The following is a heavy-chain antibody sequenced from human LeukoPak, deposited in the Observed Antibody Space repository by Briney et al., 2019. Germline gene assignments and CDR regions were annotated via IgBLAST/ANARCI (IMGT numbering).Heavy chain of an antibody. CDR3: ARLIAAAGNGGFYFDY. Sequence: GGSLRLSRAASGFFFSSYSMNWVRQAPGKGLEWVSSISSSSRTIYYADSVKGRFTISRDNAKNSVYLQMNSLRAEDTAVYYCARLIAAAGNGGFYFDYWGQGTLVTVSS. V-gene: IGHV3-21*01. J-gene: IGHJ4*02. D-gene: IGHD6-13*01. CDR1: GFFFSSYS. CDR2: ISSSSRTI.